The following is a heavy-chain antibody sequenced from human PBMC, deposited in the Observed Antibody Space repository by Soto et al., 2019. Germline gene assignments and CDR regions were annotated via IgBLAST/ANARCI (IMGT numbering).Heavy chain of an antibody. Sequence: ASVKVSCKASGYLFTSYVVSWGRQAPGHGLEWMGWISVYNGKTNYAQRFQGRVTVSTDTSTSTAYLAVTSVRPDYTEVYYCSMGLSASETFDYWG. CDR2: ISVYNGKT. CDR1: GYLFTSYV. V-gene: IGHV1-18*01. D-gene: IGHD1-26*01. CDR3: SMGLSASETFDY. J-gene: IGHJ4*01.